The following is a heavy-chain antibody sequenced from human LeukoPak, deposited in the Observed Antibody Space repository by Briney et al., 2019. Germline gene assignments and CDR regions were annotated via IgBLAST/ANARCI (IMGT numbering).Heavy chain of an antibody. CDR1: GGSISSYY. Sequence: KPSETLSLTCTVSGGSISSYYWSWIRQPPGKGLEWIGEINHSESTNYNPSLKSRVTISVDTSKNQFSLKLSSVTAADTAVYYCARMLARTLERGYSYGLPIHWYFDLWGRGTLVTVSS. CDR3: ARMLARTLERGYSYGLPIHWYFDL. D-gene: IGHD5-18*01. J-gene: IGHJ2*01. CDR2: INHSEST. V-gene: IGHV4-34*01.